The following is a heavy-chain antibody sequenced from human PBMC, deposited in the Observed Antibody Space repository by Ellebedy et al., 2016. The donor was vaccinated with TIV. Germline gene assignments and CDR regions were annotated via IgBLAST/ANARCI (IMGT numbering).Heavy chain of an antibody. V-gene: IGHV2-26*01. Sequence: SGPTLVKPTETLTLTCTVSGFSLRNIIMGVSWFRQPPGKALEWLANIFSIDEKSYSTSLKNRLTISKDTAKSQVVLTMTNLDPVDTATYFCARTRRYCGGDCSYQFDYWGQGTLVPVSS. CDR2: IFSIDEK. CDR3: ARTRRYCGGDCSYQFDY. D-gene: IGHD2-21*02. J-gene: IGHJ4*02. CDR1: GFSLRNIIMG.